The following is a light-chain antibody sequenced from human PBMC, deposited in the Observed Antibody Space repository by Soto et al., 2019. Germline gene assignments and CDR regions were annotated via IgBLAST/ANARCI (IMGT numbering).Light chain of an antibody. CDR3: QQRSNWPVT. J-gene: IGKJ1*01. CDR1: QSVRTY. Sequence: EIVLTQSPATLSLSPGERATLSCRAVQSVRTYLAWYQQKPGRAPRLLIYDASSRATGIPAWFSGSGSGTEFTLTISSLEPEDFAVYYCQQRSNWPVTFGQGTRVEIK. CDR2: DAS. V-gene: IGKV3-11*01.